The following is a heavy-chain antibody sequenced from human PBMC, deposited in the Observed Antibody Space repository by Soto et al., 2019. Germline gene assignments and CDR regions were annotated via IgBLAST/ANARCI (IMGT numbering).Heavy chain of an antibody. D-gene: IGHD3-16*01. CDR3: AKDDSAGGSYFYDMDV. V-gene: IGHV3-30-3*01. CDR1: GFTFSHYA. Sequence: QVQLVESGGGVVQPGRSLRLSCVASGFTFSHYAIHWVRQAPGKGLEWVAVISYDGDNKYYADSVKGRFTISRDNTKDTLNLQMNSLRTEDTAVYYCAKDDSAGGSYFYDMDVWGQGTTVTVSS. CDR2: ISYDGDNK. J-gene: IGHJ6*03.